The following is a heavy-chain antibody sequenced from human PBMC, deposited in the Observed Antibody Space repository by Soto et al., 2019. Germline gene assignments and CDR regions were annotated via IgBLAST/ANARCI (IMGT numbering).Heavy chain of an antibody. CDR3: ARGAQNIAAGGVSWFDP. Sequence: GGSPRLSCGASGFTFSDYSMNWVRQAPGKGLEWVSSIDSASSYIYYEDSVKGRFTISRDNAKNSLYLQMNSLRAEDTAVYYCARGAQNIAAGGVSWFDPWGQGTLVTVSS. J-gene: IGHJ5*02. D-gene: IGHD6-13*01. CDR1: GFTFSDYS. V-gene: IGHV3-21*01. CDR2: IDSASSYI.